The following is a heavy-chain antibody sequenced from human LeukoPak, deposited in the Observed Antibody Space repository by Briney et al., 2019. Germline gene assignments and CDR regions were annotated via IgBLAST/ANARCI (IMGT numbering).Heavy chain of an antibody. CDR3: AKGVSSSWSNDAFDI. CDR1: GFTFSRHD. D-gene: IGHD6-13*01. Sequence: GGSLRLSCVASGFTFSRHDMNWVRQAPGKGLEWVAVISYDGSNKYYADSVRGRFTISRDNSKNTLYLQMNSLRTEDTAVYYCAKGVSSSWSNDAFDIWGQGTMVTVSS. CDR2: ISYDGSNK. V-gene: IGHV3-30*18. J-gene: IGHJ3*02.